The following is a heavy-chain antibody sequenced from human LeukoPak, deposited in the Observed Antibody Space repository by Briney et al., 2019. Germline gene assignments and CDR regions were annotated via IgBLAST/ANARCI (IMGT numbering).Heavy chain of an antibody. Sequence: GGSLRLSCAASGFTFSSHWMHWARQAPGKGLEWFSGTSGSGRSIHYADSVKGRFTISRDNSKNTLYLQMNSLRADDTAVYYCAKDMNSWRDGSGLGDYFDYWGQGTLVTVSS. CDR1: GFTFSSHW. J-gene: IGHJ4*02. CDR3: AKDMNSWRDGSGLGDYFDY. D-gene: IGHD6-19*01. CDR2: TSGSGRSI. V-gene: IGHV3-23*01.